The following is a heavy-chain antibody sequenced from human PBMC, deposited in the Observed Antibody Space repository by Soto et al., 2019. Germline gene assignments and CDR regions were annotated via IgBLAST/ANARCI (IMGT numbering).Heavy chain of an antibody. CDR1: RYTLNTYS. V-gene: IGHV1-46*02. J-gene: IGHJ4*02. CDR3: ARGGHIAGVTDSFDY. Sequence: GAPVKVSCKPPRYTLNTYSLHWVRQAPRQGLEWMGIIHPSGGGSTYAQKFLGRVTMTRDTSTSTVFMELSSLRSADTAVYYFARGGHIAGVTDSFDYWGQGTLVTVSS. D-gene: IGHD2-21*02. CDR2: IHPSGGGS.